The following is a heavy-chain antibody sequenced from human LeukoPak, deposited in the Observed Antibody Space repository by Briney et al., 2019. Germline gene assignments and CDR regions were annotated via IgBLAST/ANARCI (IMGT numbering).Heavy chain of an antibody. Sequence: ASVKVSCKASGYTFTGYYMHWVRQAPGQGLEWVGWINPNSGGTNYAQKFQGRVTMTRDTSISTAYMELSRLRSDDTAVYYCARDRCGGDCYRVGMDVWGQGTTVTVSS. CDR2: INPNSGGT. J-gene: IGHJ6*02. CDR1: GYTFTGYY. D-gene: IGHD2-21*02. V-gene: IGHV1-2*02. CDR3: ARDRCGGDCYRVGMDV.